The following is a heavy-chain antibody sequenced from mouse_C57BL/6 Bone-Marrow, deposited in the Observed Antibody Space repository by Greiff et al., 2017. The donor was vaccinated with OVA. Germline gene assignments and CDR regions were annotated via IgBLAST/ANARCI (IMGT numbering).Heavy chain of an antibody. CDR1: GFSLTSYG. V-gene: IGHV2-6*01. J-gene: IGHJ4*01. Sequence: QVQLQQSGPGLVAPSQSLSITCPVSGFSLTSYGVDWVRQSPGKGLEWLGVIWGVGSTNYNSALKSRLSISKDNSKSQVFLKMNSLQTDDTAMYYCAREANCNYYAMDYWGQGTSVTVSS. CDR3: AREANCNYYAMDY. CDR2: IWGVGST. D-gene: IGHD4-1*01.